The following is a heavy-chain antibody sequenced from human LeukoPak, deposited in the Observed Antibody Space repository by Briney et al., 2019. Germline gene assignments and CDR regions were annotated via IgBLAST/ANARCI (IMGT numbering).Heavy chain of an antibody. CDR2: IIPIFGTA. V-gene: IGHV1-69*05. J-gene: IGHJ5*02. CDR3: ARGAAEGLDR. Sequence: SVKVSCKASGGTFTSYAISWERQAPGQGLEWMGGIIPIFGTANYAQKFQGRVTMTTDTSTSTAYMELRSLRSDDTAVYYCARGAAEGLDRWGQGTLVTVSS. D-gene: IGHD6-13*01. CDR1: GGTFTSYA.